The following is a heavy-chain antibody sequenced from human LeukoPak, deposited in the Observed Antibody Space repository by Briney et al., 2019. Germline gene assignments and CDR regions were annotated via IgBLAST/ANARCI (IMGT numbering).Heavy chain of an antibody. CDR3: ARHLYSSSPDLLFDY. V-gene: IGHV4-59*01. D-gene: IGHD6-6*01. CDR1: GGSISSYY. CDR2: IYYSGST. Sequence: SETLSLTCTVSGGSISSYYWSWIRQPPGKGLVWIGYIYYSGSTNYNPSLKSRVTISVDTSKNQFSLKLSSVTAADTAVYYCARHLYSSSPDLLFDYWGQGTLVTVSS. J-gene: IGHJ4*02.